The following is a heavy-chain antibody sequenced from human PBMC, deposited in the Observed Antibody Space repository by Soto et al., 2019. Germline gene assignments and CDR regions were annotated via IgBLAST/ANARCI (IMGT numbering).Heavy chain of an antibody. CDR2: SSATGAGT. J-gene: IGHJ4*02. V-gene: IGHV3-23*01. CDR1: GFTFSSYG. Sequence: PGGSLRLSCAASGFTFSSYGMTWVRQAPGKGLEWVSFSSATGAGTYYADSVKGRFTISRDNSKNTIYLQMTSLRADDTAVYYCAKDRRAGGNYGFYSDFWGQGALVTVSS. D-gene: IGHD1-7*01. CDR3: AKDRRAGGNYGFYSDF.